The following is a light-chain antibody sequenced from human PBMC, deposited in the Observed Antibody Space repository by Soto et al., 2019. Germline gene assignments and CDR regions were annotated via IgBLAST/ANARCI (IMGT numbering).Light chain of an antibody. V-gene: IGLV2-11*01. J-gene: IGLJ2*01. Sequence: QSVLTQPRSVSASPGQSVTISCTGTSSNVGGYNYVSWYQQNPGKAPKLMIYDASKRPSGVPDRFSGSKSGNAASLTISGLQAEDEADYYCCSYAASDTLVFGGGTKLTVL. CDR2: DAS. CDR3: CSYAASDTLV. CDR1: SSNVGGYNY.